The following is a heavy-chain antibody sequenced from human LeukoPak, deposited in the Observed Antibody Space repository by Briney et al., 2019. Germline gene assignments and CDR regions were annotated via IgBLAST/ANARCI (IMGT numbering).Heavy chain of an antibody. J-gene: IGHJ5*02. Sequence: SVKVSCKASGGTFSSYAISWVRQAPGQGLEWMGGIIPIFGTANYAQKFQGRVTITADESTSTAYMELSSLRSEDTAVYYCAREARGTMVRGVTNWFDPWGQGTLVTVSS. CDR1: GGTFSSYA. V-gene: IGHV1-69*13. D-gene: IGHD3-10*01. CDR2: IIPIFGTA. CDR3: AREARGTMVRGVTNWFDP.